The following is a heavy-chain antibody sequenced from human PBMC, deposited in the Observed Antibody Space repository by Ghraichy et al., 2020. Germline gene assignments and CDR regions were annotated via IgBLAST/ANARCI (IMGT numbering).Heavy chain of an antibody. Sequence: GGSLRLSCAPSRLTFNNYWMSWVRQAPGKGLEWVANIKQDGSEKYYVDSVKGRFTISRDNAENSLYLQMNSLRAEDTAVYYCARTQHPDVFDIWGQGTMVTVSS. CDR1: RLTFNNYW. CDR2: IKQDGSEK. J-gene: IGHJ3*02. V-gene: IGHV3-7*01. D-gene: IGHD2-2*01. CDR3: ARTQHPDVFDI.